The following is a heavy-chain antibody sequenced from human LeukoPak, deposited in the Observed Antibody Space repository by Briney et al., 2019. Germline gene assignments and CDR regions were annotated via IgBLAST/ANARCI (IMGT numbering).Heavy chain of an antibody. Sequence: ASVKVSCQASGYTFTSYGISWLRQAPGQGLEWMGWISAYNGNTNYAQKLQGRVTMTTDTSTSTAYMELRSLRSDDTAVYYGARYHYSSGWYGVDYWGQGTLVTVSS. D-gene: IGHD6-19*01. CDR1: GYTFTSYG. V-gene: IGHV1-18*01. CDR3: ARYHYSSGWYGVDY. J-gene: IGHJ4*02. CDR2: ISAYNGNT.